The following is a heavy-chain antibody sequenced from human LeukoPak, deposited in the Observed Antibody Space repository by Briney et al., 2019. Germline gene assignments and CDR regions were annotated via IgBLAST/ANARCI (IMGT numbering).Heavy chain of an antibody. CDR2: ISGSGTNT. CDR1: GFTFSSYA. Sequence: QPGGSLRLSCAASGFTFSSYAMSWVRQAPGKGLEWVSSISGSGTNTYYADSVKGRFTISRDNSRNLLFLQMSSLRVEDTAVYYCAKDTTHYDILTDYFDYWGQGTLVTVSS. J-gene: IGHJ4*02. V-gene: IGHV3-23*01. D-gene: IGHD3-9*01. CDR3: AKDTTHYDILTDYFDY.